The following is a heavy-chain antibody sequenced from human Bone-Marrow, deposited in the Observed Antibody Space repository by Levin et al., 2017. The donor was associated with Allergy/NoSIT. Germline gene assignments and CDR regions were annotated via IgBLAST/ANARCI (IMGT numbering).Heavy chain of an antibody. CDR2: ISGSGSNT. J-gene: IGHJ4*02. V-gene: IGHV3-23*01. CDR3: AGYDTSGYHSPFDY. CDR1: GLIFSNYA. D-gene: IGHD3-22*01. Sequence: GESLKISCAASGLIFSNYAMNWVRQAPGKGLEWVSQISGSGSNTHYADSVRGRFTFSRDNSNNTVYLQMNSLRADDTAVYDCAGYDTSGYHSPFDYWGQGTLVTVSS.